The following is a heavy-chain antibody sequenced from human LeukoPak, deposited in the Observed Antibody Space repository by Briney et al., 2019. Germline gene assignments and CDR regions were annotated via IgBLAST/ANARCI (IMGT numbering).Heavy chain of an antibody. J-gene: IGHJ4*02. CDR2: IYPGDSDT. D-gene: IGHD4-17*01. Sequence: GESLKISCKGSGYSFTTYWIGWVRQMPGKDLEWMGIIYPGDSDTRYSPSFQGQVTISADKSISTAYLQWSSLKASDTAMYYCASTETADYGDYNYWGQGTLVTVSS. CDR1: GYSFTTYW. V-gene: IGHV5-51*01. CDR3: ASTETADYGDYNY.